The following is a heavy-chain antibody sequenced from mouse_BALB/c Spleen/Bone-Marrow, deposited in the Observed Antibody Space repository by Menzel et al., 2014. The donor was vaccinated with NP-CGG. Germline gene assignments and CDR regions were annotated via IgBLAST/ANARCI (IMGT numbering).Heavy chain of an antibody. CDR2: ISSGGNYT. J-gene: IGHJ2*01. D-gene: IGHD5-1-1*01. CDR1: GFTFSSYA. Sequence: DVQLQESGGGLVRPGGSLKLSCAASGFTFSSYAMSWIRQTPEKRLEWVATISSGGNYTYYPDSVKGRFTISRDNAKNTLYLQMSSLRSEDTAMYYCARPNTDYFDYWGQGTTLTVSS. V-gene: IGHV5-9-3*01. CDR3: ARPNTDYFDY.